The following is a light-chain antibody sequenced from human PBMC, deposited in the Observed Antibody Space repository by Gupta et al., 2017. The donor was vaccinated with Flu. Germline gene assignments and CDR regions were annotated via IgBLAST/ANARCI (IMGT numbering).Light chain of an antibody. CDR2: KAS. J-gene: IGKJ4*01. CDR1: QGISSW. Sequence: TGSASVGDRGTITCRASQGISSWLAWYQQTPGKAPKLLIYKASSLKSGVASRCSGSGSGAEFTLTISSLQPDDFATYYCQRYNSYSPLTFGGGTKVEIK. V-gene: IGKV1-5*03. CDR3: QRYNSYSPLT.